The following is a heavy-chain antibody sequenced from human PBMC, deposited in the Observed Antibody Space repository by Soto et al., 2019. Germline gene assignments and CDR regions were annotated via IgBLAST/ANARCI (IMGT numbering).Heavy chain of an antibody. Sequence: ASVKVSCKASGYTFTSYGISWVRQAPGQGLEWMGWISAYNGNTNYAQKLQGRVTMTTDTSTSTAYMELRSLRSDDTAVYYCARYSSDDFWSGPTWANWFDPWGQGTLVTVSS. CDR1: GYTFTSYG. V-gene: IGHV1-18*01. CDR2: ISAYNGNT. D-gene: IGHD3-3*01. CDR3: ARYSSDDFWSGPTWANWFDP. J-gene: IGHJ5*02.